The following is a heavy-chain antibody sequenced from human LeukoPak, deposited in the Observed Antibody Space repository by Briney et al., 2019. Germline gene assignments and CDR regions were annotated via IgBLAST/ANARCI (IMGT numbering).Heavy chain of an antibody. CDR3: ARSRYLDY. J-gene: IGHJ4*02. CDR1: GFTVSSNY. Sequence: PGGSLRLSCAASGFTVSSNYMSWVRQAPGKGLEWVANIKQDGSEKNYVDSVKGRFTISRDNAKNSLYLQMNSLRAEDTAVYYCARSRYLDYWGQGTLVTVFS. V-gene: IGHV3-7*01. CDR2: IKQDGSEK.